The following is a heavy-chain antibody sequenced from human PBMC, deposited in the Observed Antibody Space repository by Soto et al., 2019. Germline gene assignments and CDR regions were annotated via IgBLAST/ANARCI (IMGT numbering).Heavy chain of an antibody. J-gene: IGHJ4*01. Sequence: LRLSCAASGFTFTTYAMSWVRQAPGKGLEVVSAIRGSVGSAYCAGPAKGRITISRYNSNNTVYLQMNGLRAEDTAVYYCATDPTRDFDYGCQGTPVAVAS. CDR1: GFTFTTYA. V-gene: IGHV3-23*01. CDR3: ATDPTRDFDY. CDR2: IRGSVGSA. D-gene: IGHD2-2*01.